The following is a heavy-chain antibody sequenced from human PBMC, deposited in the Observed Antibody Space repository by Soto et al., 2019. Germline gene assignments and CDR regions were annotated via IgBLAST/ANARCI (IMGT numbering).Heavy chain of an antibody. D-gene: IGHD4-4*01. V-gene: IGHV5-51*01. CDR1: GYRFGSYC. Sequence: VVPVTISCGVAGYRFGSYCIVWVRQMPGKGLEWMAIIDPGDCESRYSPSFQGQVTISVDKSISTAYLQWSSLKASDTAMYYCARHHHNYAADWGQGTMVTVSS. CDR2: IDPGDCES. J-gene: IGHJ4*02. CDR3: ARHHHNYAAD.